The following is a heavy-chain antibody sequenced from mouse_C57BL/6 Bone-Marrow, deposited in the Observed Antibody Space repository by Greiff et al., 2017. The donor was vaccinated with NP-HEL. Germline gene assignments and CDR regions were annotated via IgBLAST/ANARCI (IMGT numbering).Heavy chain of an antibody. J-gene: IGHJ1*03. Sequence: QVQLQQPGAELVRPGTSVKLSCKASGYTYTSYWMHWVKQRPGQGLGWIGVIDPSDSYTNYNQKFKGKATLTVDTSSSTAYMQLSSLTSEDSAVYYCARSSLYWYFDVWGTGTTVTVSS. CDR3: ARSSLYWYFDV. D-gene: IGHD1-1*01. CDR2: IDPSDSYT. V-gene: IGHV1-59*01. CDR1: GYTYTSYW.